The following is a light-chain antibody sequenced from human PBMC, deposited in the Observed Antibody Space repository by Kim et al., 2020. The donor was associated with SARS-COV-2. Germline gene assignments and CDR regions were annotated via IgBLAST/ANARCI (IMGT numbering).Light chain of an antibody. Sequence: VTPKEKVTLTCRASQSLGSSLLWYQQKPDQSPKLLIKYASQSISGVPSRFSGSGSGTDFTLTINSLEAEDAAAYYFHQSSSLQWTFGQGTKVEIK. CDR2: YAS. CDR1: QSLGSS. CDR3: HQSSSLQWT. J-gene: IGKJ1*01. V-gene: IGKV6D-21*02.